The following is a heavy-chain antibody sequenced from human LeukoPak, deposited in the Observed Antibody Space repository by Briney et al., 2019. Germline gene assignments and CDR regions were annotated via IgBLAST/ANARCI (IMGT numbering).Heavy chain of an antibody. J-gene: IGHJ5*02. D-gene: IGHD3-10*01. CDR3: ASRRGGRGGFDP. Sequence: GASVKVSCKASGYTFTSYGISWVRQAPGQRLEWMGWIDAGNGNTKYSQEFQGRVTITADESTSTVYMELSSLRSEDTAVYYCASRRGGRGGFDPWGQGTLVTVSS. CDR2: IDAGNGNT. V-gene: IGHV1-18*01. CDR1: GYTFTSYG.